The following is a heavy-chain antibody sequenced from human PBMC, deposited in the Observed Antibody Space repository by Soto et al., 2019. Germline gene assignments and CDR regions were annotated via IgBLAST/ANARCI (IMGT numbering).Heavy chain of an antibody. CDR3: ARGGMEPVDY. CDR1: GFTFSTYW. V-gene: IGHV3-74*01. Sequence: EVQLVESGGGLVQPGGSLILSCAASGFTFSTYWMHWVRQAPGKGLVWVSRISGDGSSTSYADSVKGRFTISRDNARNTLFLQMNSLTAEDTAVYYCARGGMEPVDYWGQGTLVTVSS. CDR2: ISGDGSST. J-gene: IGHJ4*02. D-gene: IGHD1-26*01.